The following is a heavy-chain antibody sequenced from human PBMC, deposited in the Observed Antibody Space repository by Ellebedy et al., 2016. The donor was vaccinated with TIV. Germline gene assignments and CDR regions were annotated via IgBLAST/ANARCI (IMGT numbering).Heavy chain of an antibody. V-gene: IGHV3-74*01. CDR2: VNSDGSET. CDR1: GFTFRYYR. Sequence: GESLKISCEASGFTFRYYRMHWVRPAPGKGLVWVSSVNSDGSETIYADSVKGRFTISRDNAKNTVSVEMKNLGAEDTAVYYCTRDKGQDLDVWGQGTTVTVSS. CDR3: TRDKGQDLDV. J-gene: IGHJ6*02.